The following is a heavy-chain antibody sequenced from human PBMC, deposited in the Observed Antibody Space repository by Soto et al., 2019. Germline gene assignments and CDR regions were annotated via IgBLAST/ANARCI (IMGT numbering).Heavy chain of an antibody. Sequence: SETLSLTCNVSGAPISSGGFYWSWIRHRPGKGPEWIGYIYNSGTTFYNPSLGSRVTMSLDAAKNHFSLELRSVTVADTAVYYCAREPISTPRGVTQVDPWGQGTQVTVSS. CDR1: GAPISSGGFY. CDR3: AREPISTPRGVTQVDP. CDR2: IYNSGTT. D-gene: IGHD3-10*01. J-gene: IGHJ5*02. V-gene: IGHV4-31*03.